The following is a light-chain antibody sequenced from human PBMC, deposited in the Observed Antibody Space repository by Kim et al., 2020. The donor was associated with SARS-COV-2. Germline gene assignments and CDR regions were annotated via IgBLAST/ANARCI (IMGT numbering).Light chain of an antibody. J-gene: IGLJ3*02. CDR1: SSDIGGYNY. CDR3: SSYSTTSAVV. Sequence: QSALTQPASLSGSRGESITISCSGSSSDIGGYNYVSWYQQHPGKAPKLMIYDVTTRPSGVSDRFSGSKSANVASLTIFGLQAEDAADYYCSSYSTTSAVVFGGGP. CDR2: DVT. V-gene: IGLV2-14*03.